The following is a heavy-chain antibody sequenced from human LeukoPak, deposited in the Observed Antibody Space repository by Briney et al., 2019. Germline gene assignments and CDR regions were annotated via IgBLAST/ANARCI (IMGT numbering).Heavy chain of an antibody. Sequence: ASVKVSCKASGYTFTGYYMHWVRQAPGQGLEWMGWISAYNGNTNYAQRLQGRVTMTTDTSTSTAYMELRSLRSDDTAVYYCASLVDSSGGDIDYWGQGTLVTVSS. CDR1: GYTFTGYY. D-gene: IGHD3-22*01. CDR3: ASLVDSSGGDIDY. V-gene: IGHV1-18*04. CDR2: ISAYNGNT. J-gene: IGHJ4*02.